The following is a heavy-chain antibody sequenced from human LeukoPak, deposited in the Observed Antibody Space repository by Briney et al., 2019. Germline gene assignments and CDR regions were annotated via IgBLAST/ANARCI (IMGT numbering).Heavy chain of an antibody. CDR3: ASDGSSGWYEY. Sequence: GASVKMSCKASGYTFASYGISWVRQAPGQGLEWMGWISAYNGNTNYAQKLQGRVTMTTDTSTSTAYMELRSLRSDDTAVYYCASDGSSGWYEYWGQGTLVTVSS. CDR2: ISAYNGNT. V-gene: IGHV1-18*01. J-gene: IGHJ4*02. CDR1: GYTFASYG. D-gene: IGHD6-19*01.